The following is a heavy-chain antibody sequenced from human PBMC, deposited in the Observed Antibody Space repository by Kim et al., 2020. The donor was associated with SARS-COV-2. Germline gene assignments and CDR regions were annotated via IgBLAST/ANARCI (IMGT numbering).Heavy chain of an antibody. CDR2: IYYSGST. V-gene: IGHV4-39*01. CDR1: GGSISSSSYY. J-gene: IGHJ6*02. D-gene: IGHD2-15*01. CDR3: ARLKGYCSGGSCFPHYYYYGMDV. Sequence: SETLSLTCTVSGGSISSSSYYWGWIRQPPGKGLEWIGSIYYSGSTYYNPSLKSRVTISVDTSKNQFSLKLSSVTAADTAVYYCARLKGYCSGGSCFPHYYYYGMDVWGQGTTVTVSS.